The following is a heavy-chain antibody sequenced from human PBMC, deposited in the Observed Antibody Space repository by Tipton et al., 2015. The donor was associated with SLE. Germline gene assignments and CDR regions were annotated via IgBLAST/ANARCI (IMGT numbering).Heavy chain of an antibody. CDR3: MRDRSRWGDY. V-gene: IGHV3-33*01. J-gene: IGHJ4*02. CDR2: IYYDGSNK. CDR1: GFTFRSSG. D-gene: IGHD3-16*01. Sequence: SLRLSCAASGFTFRSSGMPWVRQAPGKGLEWVAVIYYDGSNKYYVDSVKGRFTVSRDNSKNTLYLQMNSLRVEDTAGYYCMRDRSRWGDYWGQGTLVTVPS.